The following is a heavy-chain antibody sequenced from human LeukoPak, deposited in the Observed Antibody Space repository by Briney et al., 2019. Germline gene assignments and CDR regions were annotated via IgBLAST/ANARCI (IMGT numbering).Heavy chain of an antibody. D-gene: IGHD3-10*01. Sequence: SGGSLRLSCAASGFTFSSYSMNWVRQAPGKGLEWVSYISSSSSTIYYADSVKGRFTISRDNAKNSLYLQMNSLRADDTAVYYCGRNVDTMARIYYYYYMDVWGKGTTVTVSS. CDR1: GFTFSSYS. J-gene: IGHJ6*03. CDR2: ISSSSSTI. V-gene: IGHV3-48*04. CDR3: GRNVDTMARIYYYYYMDV.